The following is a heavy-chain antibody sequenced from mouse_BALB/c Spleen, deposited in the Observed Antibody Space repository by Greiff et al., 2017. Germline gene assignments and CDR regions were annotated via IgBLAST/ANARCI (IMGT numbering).Heavy chain of an antibody. CDR3: ARDKGDDEAWFAY. J-gene: IGHJ3*01. Sequence: EVKLVESGGGLVQPGGSLRLSCATSGFTFTDYYMSWVRQPPGKALEWLGFIRNKANGYTTEYSASVKGRFTISRDNSQSILYLQMNTLRAEDSATYYCARDKGDDEAWFAYWGQGTLVTVAA. CDR1: GFTFTDYY. CDR2: IRNKANGYTT. D-gene: IGHD2-3*01. V-gene: IGHV7-3*02.